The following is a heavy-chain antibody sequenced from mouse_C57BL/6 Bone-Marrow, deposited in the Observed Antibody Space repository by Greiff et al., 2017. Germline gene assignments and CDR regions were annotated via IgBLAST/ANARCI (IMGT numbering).Heavy chain of an antibody. V-gene: IGHV1-4*01. CDR1: GYTFTSYT. CDR3: ARSLYYGFYFDY. J-gene: IGHJ2*01. D-gene: IGHD1-1*01. CDR2: INPSSGYT. Sequence: QVQLQQSGAELARPGASVKMSCKASGYTFTSYTMHWVKQRPGQGLEWIGCINPSSGYTKYNQKFKDKATLTADKSSSTAYMQLSSLTSEDSAVYYCARSLYYGFYFDYWGQGTTLTVSS.